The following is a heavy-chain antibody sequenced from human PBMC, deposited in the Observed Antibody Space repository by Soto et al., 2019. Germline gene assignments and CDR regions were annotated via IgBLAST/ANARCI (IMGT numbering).Heavy chain of an antibody. Sequence: QVQLVQSGAEVKKPGASVKVSCKASGYTFTTYGISWVRQAPGQGLEWMGWISAYNGNTNYAQKLQGRVTMTTDTSTSIAYVELRSLRSDDTAVYYCARTPYSSSLGYYYYYYGVDVWGQGTTVTVSS. J-gene: IGHJ6*02. CDR3: ARTPYSSSLGYYYYYYGVDV. CDR1: GYTFTTYG. V-gene: IGHV1-18*01. CDR2: ISAYNGNT. D-gene: IGHD6-6*01.